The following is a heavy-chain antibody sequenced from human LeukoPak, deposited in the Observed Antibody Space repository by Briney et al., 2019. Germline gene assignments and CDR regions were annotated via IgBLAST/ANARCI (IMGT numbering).Heavy chain of an antibody. CDR1: GFTFSSYW. CDR2: LNADGSAP. D-gene: IGHD3-22*01. J-gene: IGHJ4*02. V-gene: IGHV3-74*01. CDR3: ARDGRGSGYPVVY. Sequence: GGSLRLSCAASGFTFSSYWMHWVRQAPGKGLVWVSRLNADGSAPSYADSVKGRFTISRDNPKNTLYLQMNSLRAEDTAVYYCARDGRGSGYPVVYWGQGTLVTVSS.